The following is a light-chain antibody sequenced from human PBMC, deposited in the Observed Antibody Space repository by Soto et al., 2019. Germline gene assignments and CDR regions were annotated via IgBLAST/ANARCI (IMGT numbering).Light chain of an antibody. Sequence: QSALTQPASVSGSPGQSITIACTGTSGGVGSYSHVSWYQQHPGKAPRLIIYEGSKRPSGVSHRFSASRSDKTASLTISGLQAEDEAAYYCCSYALSSSYVFGTGT. V-gene: IGLV2-23*01. CDR3: CSYALSSSYV. J-gene: IGLJ1*01. CDR2: EGS. CDR1: SGGVGSYSH.